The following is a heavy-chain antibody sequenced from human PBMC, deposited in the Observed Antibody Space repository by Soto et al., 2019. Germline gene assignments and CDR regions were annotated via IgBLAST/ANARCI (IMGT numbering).Heavy chain of an antibody. CDR3: ASDLLFYYCSGGSCQSRNFDY. Sequence: GASVKVSCKASGYTFTSYGISWVRQAPGQGLEWMGWISAYNGNTNYAQKLQGRVTMTTDTSTSTAYMELRSLRSDDTAVYYCASDLLFYYCSGGSCQSRNFDYWGQGTLVTVSS. CDR1: GYTFTSYG. V-gene: IGHV1-18*01. J-gene: IGHJ4*02. CDR2: ISAYNGNT. D-gene: IGHD2-15*01.